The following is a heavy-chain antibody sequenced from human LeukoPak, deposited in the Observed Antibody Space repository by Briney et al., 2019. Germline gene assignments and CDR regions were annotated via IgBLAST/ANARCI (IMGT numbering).Heavy chain of an antibody. CDR2: ITTNSRYI. Sequence: GESLILSCAASGFTFSNYDMSWVCHAPGKGLERVSSITTNSRYIYYADSVKGRSTISRDNAKNSLYLQMNSLRAEDTAVYYCARAGAQQMALRQNWCDPWGQGALVTVSS. J-gene: IGHJ5*02. D-gene: IGHD6-13*01. V-gene: IGHV3-21*01. CDR3: ARAGAQQMALRQNWCDP. CDR1: GFTFSNYD.